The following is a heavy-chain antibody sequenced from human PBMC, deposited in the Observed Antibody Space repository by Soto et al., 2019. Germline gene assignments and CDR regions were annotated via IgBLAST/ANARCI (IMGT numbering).Heavy chain of an antibody. CDR3: AREVMVRGVIRSRYYD. J-gene: IGHJ4*02. CDR1: GFTFSSYE. D-gene: IGHD3-10*01. V-gene: IGHV3-48*03. Sequence: LRLSCAASGFTFSSYEMNWVRQAPGKGLEWVSYISSSCSTIYYADSVKGRFTISRDNAKNSLYLQMNSLRAEDTAVYYCAREVMVRGVIRSRYYDWGQGTLVTVSS. CDR2: ISSSCSTI.